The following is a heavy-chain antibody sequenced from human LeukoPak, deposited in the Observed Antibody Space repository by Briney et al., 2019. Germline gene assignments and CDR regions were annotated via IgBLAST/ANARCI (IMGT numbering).Heavy chain of an antibody. J-gene: IGHJ4*02. Sequence: GGSLRLSCAASGFSFSFYWMHWVRQAPGKGPVWVSRIKTDGSIADYADSVKGRFTISRDNSKNTLYLQMNSLRAEDTAVYYCARDVGYCSGGSCYNRLDYWGQGTLVTVSS. V-gene: IGHV3-74*01. CDR3: ARDVGYCSGGSCYNRLDY. D-gene: IGHD2-15*01. CDR1: GFSFSFYW. CDR2: IKTDGSIA.